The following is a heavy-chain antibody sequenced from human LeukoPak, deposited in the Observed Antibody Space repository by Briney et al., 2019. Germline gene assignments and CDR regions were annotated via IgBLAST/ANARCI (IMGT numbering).Heavy chain of an antibody. CDR3: AKEHSSGWPSPDS. J-gene: IGHJ4*02. V-gene: IGHV3-30-3*01. D-gene: IGHD6-19*01. Sequence: GGSLRLSCAASGFTFSSYAMSWVRQAPGKGLEWVAVISYDGSNKYYADSVKGRFTISRDNSKNTLYLQMNSLRTEDTALYYCAKEHSSGWPSPDSWGQGTLVTVSS. CDR2: ISYDGSNK. CDR1: GFTFSSYA.